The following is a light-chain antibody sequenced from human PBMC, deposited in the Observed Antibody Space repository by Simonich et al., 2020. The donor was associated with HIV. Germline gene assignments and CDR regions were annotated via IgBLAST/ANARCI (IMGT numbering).Light chain of an antibody. CDR1: RSDVGGYNY. Sequence: QSALTQPPSASGSPGQSITISCTGSRSDVGGYNYVSWYQQHPGKAPKLMIYDVTKRPSGCSNRFSGSKSGNTASLTISGLQADDEADYYCSSYTGSTTLVFGGGTRLTVL. J-gene: IGLJ2*01. CDR3: SSYTGSTTLV. CDR2: DVT. V-gene: IGLV2-14*01.